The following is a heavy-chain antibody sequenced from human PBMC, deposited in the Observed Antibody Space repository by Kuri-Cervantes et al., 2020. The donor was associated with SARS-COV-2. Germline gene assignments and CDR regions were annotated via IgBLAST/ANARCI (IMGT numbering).Heavy chain of an antibody. CDR1: GFTFSSYG. Sequence: LSLTCAASGFTFSSYGMHWVRQAPGKGLEWVAVISYDGSNKYYADSVKGRFTISRDNSKNTLYLQMNSLRAEDTAVYYCARDSIVVVVAATYSYYYGMDVWGQGTTVTVSS. V-gene: IGHV3-30*03. D-gene: IGHD2-15*01. J-gene: IGHJ6*02. CDR3: ARDSIVVVVAATYSYYYGMDV. CDR2: ISYDGSNK.